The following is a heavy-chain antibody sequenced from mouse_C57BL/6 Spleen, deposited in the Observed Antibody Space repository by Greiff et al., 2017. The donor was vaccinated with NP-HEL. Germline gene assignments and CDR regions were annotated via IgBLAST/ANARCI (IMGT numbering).Heavy chain of an antibody. CDR2: IRNKANGYTT. D-gene: IGHD4-1*02. CDR3: ARYSTGTYAMDY. CDR1: GFTFTDYY. V-gene: IGHV7-3*01. Sequence: EVQVVESGGGLVQPGGSLSLSCAASGFTFTDYYMSWVRQPPGKALELLGFIRNKANGYTTEYSASVKGRFTISRDNSQSILYLQMNALRAEDSATYYCARYSTGTYAMDYWGQGTSVTVSS. J-gene: IGHJ4*01.